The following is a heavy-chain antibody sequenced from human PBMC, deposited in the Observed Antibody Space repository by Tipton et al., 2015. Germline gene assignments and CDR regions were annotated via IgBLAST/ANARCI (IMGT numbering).Heavy chain of an antibody. J-gene: IGHJ4*02. CDR3: ARDDITGYYHDF. V-gene: IGHV1-69*01. CDR2: TIPVFGGS. D-gene: IGHD3-22*01. Sequence: QVQLVQSGAEVRKPGSSVKISCKASGGTFRNHGINWVRQAPGQGLQWMGGTIPVFGGSTYAQKFQGRVNITADESTTTAYMELSRLRSDDTAVYYCARDDITGYYHDFWGQGTLVIVSS. CDR1: GGTFRNHG.